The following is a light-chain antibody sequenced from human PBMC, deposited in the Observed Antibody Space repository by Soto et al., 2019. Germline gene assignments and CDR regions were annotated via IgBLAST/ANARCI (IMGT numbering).Light chain of an antibody. CDR1: SSDVGGYNY. CDR2: EVS. J-gene: IGLJ1*01. V-gene: IGLV2-14*01. Sequence: QSVLTQPASVSGSPGQSITISFTGTSSDVGGYNYVSWYQQHPGKAPKLMISEVSNRPSGVSNRFSGSKSGNTASLTISGLQAEDEADYYCSSYTSSSTTRVFGTGTKVTVL. CDR3: SSYTSSSTTRV.